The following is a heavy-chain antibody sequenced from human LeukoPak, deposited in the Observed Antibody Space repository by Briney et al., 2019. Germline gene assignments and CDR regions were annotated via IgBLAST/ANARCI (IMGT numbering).Heavy chain of an antibody. CDR2: ISAYNGNT. CDR1: ACTVTSSC. J-gene: IGHJ4*02. D-gene: IGHD6-13*01. CDR3: ARLYSSSWYAFDY. Sequence: VSFKGAACTVTSSCSCWVRQSHGQGLEWMGWISAYNGNTNYAQKLQGRVTMTTDTSTSTAYMELRSLRSDDTAVYYCARLYSSSWYAFDYWGQGTLVTVSS. V-gene: IGHV1-18*01.